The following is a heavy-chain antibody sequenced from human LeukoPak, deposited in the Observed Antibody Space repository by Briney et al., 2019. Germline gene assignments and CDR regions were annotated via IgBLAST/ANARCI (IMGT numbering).Heavy chain of an antibody. Sequence: GGSLRLSCAASGFTFSDYYMSWIRQAPGKGLEWVSDISGSVDSTYYAEDTYYADSVKGRFTISRDNSKNTVYLQMSSLRAEDTAVYYCVRAPKGRQLLNSMDVWGKGTTVTVSS. V-gene: IGHV3-11*04. CDR3: VRAPKGRQLLNSMDV. CDR1: GFTFSDYY. J-gene: IGHJ6*03. D-gene: IGHD1-26*01. CDR2: ISGSVDSTYYAEDT.